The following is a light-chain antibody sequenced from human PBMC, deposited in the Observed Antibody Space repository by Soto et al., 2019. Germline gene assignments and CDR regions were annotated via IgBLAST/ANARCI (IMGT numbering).Light chain of an antibody. CDR3: QQRSNWPPST. Sequence: EIVLTQSPATLSLSPGERATLSCRASQSVSSYLAWYQQKPGQAPRLLIYDASNRATGIPARFSGSGSGTVFTLTISSLEPEDFAVYYCQQRSNWPPSTFGRGTRLEIK. CDR1: QSVSSY. J-gene: IGKJ5*01. CDR2: DAS. V-gene: IGKV3-11*01.